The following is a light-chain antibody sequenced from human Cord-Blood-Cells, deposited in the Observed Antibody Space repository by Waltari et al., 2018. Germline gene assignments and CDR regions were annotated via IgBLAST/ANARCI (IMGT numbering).Light chain of an antibody. V-gene: IGLV1-36*01. Sequence: QSVLTQPPSVSEAPRQRVTISCSGSSSNIGNNAVNWYQQLPGKAPKLLIVYDDRLPSGVTDRFSGSKAGTSASLAISGLQSEDEADYYCAAWDDSLNGWVFGGGTKLTVL. CDR1: SSNIGNNA. J-gene: IGLJ3*02. CDR2: YDD. CDR3: AAWDDSLNGWV.